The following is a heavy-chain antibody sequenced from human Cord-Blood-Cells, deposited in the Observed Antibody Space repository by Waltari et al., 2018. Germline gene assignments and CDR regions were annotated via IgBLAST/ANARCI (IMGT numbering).Heavy chain of an antibody. V-gene: IGHV4-61*09. Sequence: QVQLQESGPGLVKPSQTLSLTCPVSGGSISSGSYYWSWIRQPAGKGLEWIGYIYTSGSTNYNPSLKSRVTISVDTSKNQFSLKLSSVTAADTAVYYCARPTSSSSWYFDLWGRGTLVTVSS. CDR1: GGSISSGSYY. J-gene: IGHJ2*01. D-gene: IGHD6-6*01. CDR2: IYTSGST. CDR3: ARPTSSSSWYFDL.